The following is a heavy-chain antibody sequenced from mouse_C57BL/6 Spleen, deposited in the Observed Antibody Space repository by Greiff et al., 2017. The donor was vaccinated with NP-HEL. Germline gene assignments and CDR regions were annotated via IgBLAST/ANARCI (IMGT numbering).Heavy chain of an antibody. CDR1: GFNIKDYY. Sequence: VQLQQSGAELVKPGASVKLSCTASGFNIKDYYMHWVKQRPEQGLEWIGRIDPEDGETKYAPKFQGKATITADTSSNTAYLQLSSLTSEDTAVYYCARDYYGSSQYYYDYWGQGTTLTVSS. CDR3: ARDYYGSSQYYYDY. V-gene: IGHV14-2*01. D-gene: IGHD1-1*01. J-gene: IGHJ2*01. CDR2: IDPEDGET.